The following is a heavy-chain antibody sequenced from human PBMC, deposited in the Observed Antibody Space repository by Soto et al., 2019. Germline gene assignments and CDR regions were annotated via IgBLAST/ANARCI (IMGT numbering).Heavy chain of an antibody. J-gene: IGHJ4*02. V-gene: IGHV5-51*01. CDR3: ARQHPLDSRVWYD. CDR2: IYPRDSDI. Sequence: PGESLKISCKVFGDGFTGFWIGWVRQMPGKGLEWVASIYPRDSDIRYNPSFQGQVTISADRSTTTAYLQWSSLKASDTAIYYCARQHPLDSRVWYDWGQGTLVTVSS. CDR1: GDGFTGFW. D-gene: IGHD6-19*01.